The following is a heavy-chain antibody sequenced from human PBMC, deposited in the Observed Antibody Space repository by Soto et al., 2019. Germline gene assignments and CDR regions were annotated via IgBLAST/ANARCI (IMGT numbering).Heavy chain of an antibody. CDR1: GGTFNTYS. CDR2: IIPIVGIA. D-gene: IGHD2-15*01. J-gene: IGHJ3*02. CDR3: ARAMVVGATGAFDI. V-gene: IGHV1-69*02. Sequence: QVQLVQSGAEVKKPGSSVKVSCQAAGGTFNTYSINWVRQAPGQGLEWMGRIIPIVGIAKYAQKFQGRVAIVADKSTSTAYMMEVNRLRPEDTAMYYCARAMVVGATGAFDIWGQGTMVTVSS.